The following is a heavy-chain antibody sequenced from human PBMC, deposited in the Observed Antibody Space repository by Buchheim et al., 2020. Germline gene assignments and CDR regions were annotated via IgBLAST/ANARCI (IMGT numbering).Heavy chain of an antibody. J-gene: IGHJ4*02. CDR1: GGSFSGYY. CDR2: INHSGST. D-gene: IGHD3-16*02. Sequence: QVQLQQWGAGLLKPSETLSLTCAVYGGSFSGYYWSWIRQPPGKGLEWIGEINHSGSTNYNPSLKSRVTISVDTSKNQFSLKLSSVTAADTAVYYCARAKGVYVYVWGSYRRYYFDYWGQGTL. V-gene: IGHV4-34*01. CDR3: ARAKGVYVYVWGSYRRYYFDY.